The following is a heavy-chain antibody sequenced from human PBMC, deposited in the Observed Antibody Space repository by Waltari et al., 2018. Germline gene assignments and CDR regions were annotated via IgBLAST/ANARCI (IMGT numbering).Heavy chain of an antibody. Sequence: QVQLVQSGAEVKKPGASVKVSCKASGYTFTSYDINWVRQATGQGLEWRGWMNPNSGNKGYAQKVQGRDTMTRNTSISTAYMGLSSLRSEDTAVYYGARTVTRTYYYYMDVWGKGTTVTVSS. D-gene: IGHD3-16*02. CDR1: GYTFTSYD. CDR2: MNPNSGNK. J-gene: IGHJ6*03. V-gene: IGHV1-8*01. CDR3: ARTVTRTYYYYMDV.